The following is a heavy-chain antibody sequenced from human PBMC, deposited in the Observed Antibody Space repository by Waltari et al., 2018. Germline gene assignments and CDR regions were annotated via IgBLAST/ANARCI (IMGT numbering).Heavy chain of an antibody. CDR2: IWYDGSNK. D-gene: IGHD6-13*01. CDR1: GFTFSSYG. J-gene: IGHJ6*02. Sequence: QVQLVESGGGVVQPGRSLRLSCAASGFTFSSYGMHWVRQAPGKGLEWVVGIWYDGSNKYYADSVKGRFTISRDNSKNTLYLQMNSLRAEDTAVYYCARCSSPRDGMDVLGQGTTVTVSS. V-gene: IGHV3-33*01. CDR3: ARCSSPRDGMDV.